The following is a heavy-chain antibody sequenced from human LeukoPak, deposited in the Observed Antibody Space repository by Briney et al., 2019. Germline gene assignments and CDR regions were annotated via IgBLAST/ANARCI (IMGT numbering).Heavy chain of an antibody. CDR2: IYYSGST. J-gene: IGHJ5*02. D-gene: IGHD3-3*01. Sequence: ESSQTLSLTCTVSGGSISSGDYYWSWIRQPPGKGLEWIGYIYYSGSTYYNPSLKSRVTISVDTSKNQFSLKLSSVTAADTAVYYCAVMGGYYLGDWFGPWGQGTLVTVSS. V-gene: IGHV4-30-4*01. CDR3: AVMGGYYLGDWFGP. CDR1: GGSISSGDYY.